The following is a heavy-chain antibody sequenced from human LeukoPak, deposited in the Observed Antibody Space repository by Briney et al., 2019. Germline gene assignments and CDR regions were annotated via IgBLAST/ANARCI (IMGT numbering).Heavy chain of an antibody. J-gene: IGHJ4*02. D-gene: IGHD3-22*01. CDR1: GYTFTGYY. CDR2: INPNSGGT. V-gene: IGHV1-2*02. CDR3: AGEVSEGFDF. Sequence: ASVKVSCKASGYTFTGYYMHWVRQAPGQGLEWMGWINPNSGGTNYAQKFQGRFTISRDNAKNSLYLQMNSLRAEDTAVCYCAGEVSEGFDFWGQGTLVTVSS.